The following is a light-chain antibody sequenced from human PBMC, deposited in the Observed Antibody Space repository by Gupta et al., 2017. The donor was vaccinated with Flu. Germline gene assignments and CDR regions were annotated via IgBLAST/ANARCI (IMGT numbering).Light chain of an antibody. CDR3: SSYTSSSTEV. CDR2: EVS. Sequence: QSALTQPASVSGSPGQSITISCTGTSSDVGGYKYVSWYQQHPGRAPKLIIYEVSNRPSGVSNRVFGSKSGNTASLTISGLQPEDEADDYCSSYTSSSTEVFGSGTKVTVL. CDR1: SSDVGGYKY. V-gene: IGLV2-14*01. J-gene: IGLJ1*01.